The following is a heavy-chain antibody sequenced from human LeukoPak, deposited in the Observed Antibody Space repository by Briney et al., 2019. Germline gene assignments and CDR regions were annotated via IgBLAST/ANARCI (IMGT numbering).Heavy chain of an antibody. J-gene: IGHJ6*02. V-gene: IGHV3-9*01. CDR2: ISWNSGSI. Sequence: GGSLRLSCAASGFTFDDYAMHWVRQAPGKGLEWVSGISWNSGSIGYADSVKGRFTISRDNAKNSLYLQMNSLRAEDTAVYYCARDQAHGMDVWGQGTTVTVSS. CDR1: GFTFDDYA. CDR3: ARDQAHGMDV.